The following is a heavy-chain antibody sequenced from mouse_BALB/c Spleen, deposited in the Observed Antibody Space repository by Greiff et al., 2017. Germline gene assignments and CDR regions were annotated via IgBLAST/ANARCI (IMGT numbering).Heavy chain of an antibody. D-gene: IGHD2-4*01. V-gene: IGHV7-3*02. J-gene: IGHJ4*01. CDR3: ARDATMIGAGDY. CDR1: GFTFTDYY. CDR2: IRNKANGYTT. Sequence: VQLQQSGGGLVQPGGSLRLSCATSGFTFTDYYMSWVRQPPGKALEWLGFIRNKANGYTTEYSASVKGRFTISRDNSQSILYLQMNTLRAEDSATYYCARDATMIGAGDYWGQGTSVTVSS.